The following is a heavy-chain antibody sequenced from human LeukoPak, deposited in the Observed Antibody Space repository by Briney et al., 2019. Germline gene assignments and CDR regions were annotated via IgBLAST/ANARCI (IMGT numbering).Heavy chain of an antibody. J-gene: IGHJ4*02. CDR2: INQGGSET. V-gene: IGHV3-7*01. D-gene: IGHD6-6*01. CDR1: GFSFSDAW. Sequence: PGGSLRLSCAASGFSFSDAWMSWVRQAPGKGLEWVASINQGGSETYYVESVKGRFTISRDNAMNSFFLQMNSLRAEDTAVYYCARLIGDRTIYDYWGQGTLVTVSS. CDR3: ARLIGDRTIYDY.